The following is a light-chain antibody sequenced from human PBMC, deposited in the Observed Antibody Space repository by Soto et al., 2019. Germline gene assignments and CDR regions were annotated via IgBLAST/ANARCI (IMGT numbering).Light chain of an antibody. CDR2: DVS. V-gene: IGLV2-11*01. CDR3: CSSAGSGDV. J-gene: IGLJ3*02. CDR1: SSDVGGYNY. Sequence: QSALTQPRSVSGSPGQSVTISCTGTSSDVGGYNYVSWYQHHPGKAPKLMIYDVSKRPSGVPDRFSGSKSGNTASLTISGLQAEDEADYYCCSSAGSGDVFGGGTKLTVL.